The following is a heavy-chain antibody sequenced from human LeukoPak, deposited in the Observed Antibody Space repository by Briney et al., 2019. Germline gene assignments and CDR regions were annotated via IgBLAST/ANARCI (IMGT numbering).Heavy chain of an antibody. Sequence: ASVKVSCKASGYTFTGYYMHWVRQAPGQGLEWMGWINPNSGGTNYAQKFQGRVTMTRDTSISTAYMELSRLRSDDTAVYYCASPLPPIKQWPVNWGQGTLVTVSS. CDR3: ASPLPPIKQWPVN. CDR2: INPNSGGT. CDR1: GYTFTGYY. D-gene: IGHD6-19*01. J-gene: IGHJ4*02. V-gene: IGHV1-2*02.